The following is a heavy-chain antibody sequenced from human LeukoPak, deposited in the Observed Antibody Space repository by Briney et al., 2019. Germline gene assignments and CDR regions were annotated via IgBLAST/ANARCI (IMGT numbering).Heavy chain of an antibody. CDR2: ISATGGST. D-gene: IGHD6-13*01. CDR1: GFTFSSYA. Sequence: GGSLRLSCAASGFTFSSYAMSWVRQAPGKGLEWVSSISATGGSTYYAASVKGRSTISRDNSKNMLYLQMNSLKDEDTAVYYCAEGSSTYSITSYWYFDLWGRGTRVTVSS. J-gene: IGHJ2*01. CDR3: AEGSSTYSITSYWYFDL. V-gene: IGHV3-23*01.